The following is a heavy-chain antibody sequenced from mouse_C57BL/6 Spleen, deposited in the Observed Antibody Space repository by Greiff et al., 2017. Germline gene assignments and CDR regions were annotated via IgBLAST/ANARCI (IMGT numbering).Heavy chain of an antibody. Sequence: EVQLVESGGGLVKPGGSLKLSCAASGFTFSSYTMSWVRQTPEKRLEWVATISGGGGNTYYPDSVKGRFTISRDNAKNTLYLQMSSLRSEDTALYYCARRLFYSNYVPYFDYWGQGTTLTVSS. D-gene: IGHD2-5*01. CDR3: ARRLFYSNYVPYFDY. J-gene: IGHJ2*01. V-gene: IGHV5-9*01. CDR1: GFTFSSYT. CDR2: ISGGGGNT.